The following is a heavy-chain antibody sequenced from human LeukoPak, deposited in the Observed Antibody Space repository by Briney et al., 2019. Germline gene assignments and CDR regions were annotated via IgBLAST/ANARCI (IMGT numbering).Heavy chain of an antibody. J-gene: IGHJ5*02. V-gene: IGHV4-59*04. CDR3: STSNWFDP. CDR1: GGSISSYY. D-gene: IGHD3-22*01. Sequence: PSETLSLTCTVSGGSISSYYWGWIRQPPGKGLEWIGNIHHDGITYYNPSLKSRVTISLDPSKNQFSLKFHCARVHYYDASDYSTSNWFDPWGQGTLVTVSS. CDR2: IHHDGIT.